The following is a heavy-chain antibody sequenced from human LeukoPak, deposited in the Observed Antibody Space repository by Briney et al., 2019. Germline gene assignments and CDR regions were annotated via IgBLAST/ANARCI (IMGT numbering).Heavy chain of an antibody. Sequence: QTGGSLRLSCAASGFTFSIYWMSWVRQAPGKGLEWVSAISESGGYTKYADPVKGRFTISRDNSKNTLYLQMNSLKAEDTAAYYCATEDSSDYYSFDYWGQGTLVTVSS. CDR3: ATEDSSDYYSFDY. CDR1: GFTFSIYW. D-gene: IGHD3-22*01. V-gene: IGHV3-23*01. J-gene: IGHJ4*02. CDR2: ISESGGYT.